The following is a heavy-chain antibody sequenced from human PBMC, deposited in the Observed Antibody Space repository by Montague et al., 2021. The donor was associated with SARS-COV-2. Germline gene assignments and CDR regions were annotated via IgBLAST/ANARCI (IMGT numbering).Heavy chain of an antibody. D-gene: IGHD2-15*01. V-gene: IGHV4-39*01. CDR2: IYYSGST. CDR3: ARLEAGDCSGGSCYSSWFDP. Sequence: SETPSLTCTVSGGSISSSSYYWGWIRQPPGKGLEWIGSIYYSGSTYYNPSLKSRVTISVDTSKNQFSLKLSSVTAADTAVYYCARLEAGDCSGGSCYSSWFDPWGQGTLVTVSS. CDR1: GGSISSSSYY. J-gene: IGHJ5*02.